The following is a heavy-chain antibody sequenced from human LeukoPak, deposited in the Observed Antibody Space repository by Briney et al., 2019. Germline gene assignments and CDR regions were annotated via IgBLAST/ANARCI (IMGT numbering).Heavy chain of an antibody. CDR1: GYSFTNYW. Sequence: GESLKISCEASGYSFTNYWIGWVRQMPGKGLEWMGIIYPGDSDTKYSPSFQGQVTISADKSISTAYLQWSSLKASDTAMYYCARPGRDGYHCFDYWGQGTLVTVSS. J-gene: IGHJ4*02. CDR3: ARPGRDGYHCFDY. CDR2: IYPGDSDT. D-gene: IGHD5-24*01. V-gene: IGHV5-51*01.